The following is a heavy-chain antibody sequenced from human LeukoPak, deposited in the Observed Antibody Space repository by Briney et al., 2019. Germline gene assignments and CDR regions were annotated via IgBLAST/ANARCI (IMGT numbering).Heavy chain of an antibody. D-gene: IGHD3-10*01. CDR1: GGSISSGGYY. V-gene: IGHV4-31*03. Sequence: SQTLSLTCTVSGGSISSGGYYWSWIRQHPGKGLEWIEYIYYSGSTYYNPSLKSRVTISVDTSKNQFSLKLSSVTAADTAVYYCARDLNGRGGAFDIWGQGTMVTVSS. J-gene: IGHJ3*02. CDR3: ARDLNGRGGAFDI. CDR2: IYYSGST.